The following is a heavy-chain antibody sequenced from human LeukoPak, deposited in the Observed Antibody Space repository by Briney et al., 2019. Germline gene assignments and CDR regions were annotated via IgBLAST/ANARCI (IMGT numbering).Heavy chain of an antibody. CDR2: IYSGGST. J-gene: IGHJ4*02. D-gene: IGHD1-26*01. Sequence: GGSLRLSCAASGFTVSSNYMSWVRQAPGKGLEWVSVIYSGGSTYYADSVKGRFTISRDNSKNTLYLQMNSLRAEDTAVYYCARGPPWELKDYWGQGTLVTVSS. CDR3: ARGPPWELKDY. V-gene: IGHV3-53*01. CDR1: GFTVSSNY.